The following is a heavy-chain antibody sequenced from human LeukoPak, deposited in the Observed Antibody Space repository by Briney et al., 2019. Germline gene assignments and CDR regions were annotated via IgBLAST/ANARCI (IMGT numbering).Heavy chain of an antibody. CDR3: ARGRSTGYPYYFEY. CDR2: MNPNSGST. CDR1: GYTFTDYH. J-gene: IGHJ4*02. D-gene: IGHD5-12*01. V-gene: IGHV1-8*03. Sequence: ASVKVSCKASGYTFTDYHIHWVRQAPGQGLEWMGWMNPNSGSTGYAQKFQGRVTITRNTSISTAYMELSGLRSEDTAVYYCARGRSTGYPYYFEYWGQGTLVTVSS.